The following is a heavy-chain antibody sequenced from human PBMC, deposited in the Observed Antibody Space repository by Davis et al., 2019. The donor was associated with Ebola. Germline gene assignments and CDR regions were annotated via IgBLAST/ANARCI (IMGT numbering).Heavy chain of an antibody. Sequence: GESLKISCAASGFTFSDYYMSWIRQAPGKGLEWVSYLSGSSDTPYYADSVKGRFTISRDNAKNSLYLQMNSLRAEDTAVYYCARDLFGLFYGYFDYWGQGTLVTVSS. V-gene: IGHV3-11*01. J-gene: IGHJ4*02. CDR2: LSGSSDTP. D-gene: IGHD2/OR15-2a*01. CDR1: GFTFSDYY. CDR3: ARDLFGLFYGYFDY.